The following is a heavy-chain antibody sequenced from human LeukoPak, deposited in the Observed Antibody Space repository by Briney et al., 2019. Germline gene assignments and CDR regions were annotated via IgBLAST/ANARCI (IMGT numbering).Heavy chain of an antibody. V-gene: IGHV1-69*04. J-gene: IGHJ6*02. CDR1: GGTFSSYA. Sequence: SVKVSCKASGGTFSSYAISWVRQAPGQGLEWMGRIIPILGIANYAQKFQGRVTITRDTSASTAYMELSSLRSEDTAVYYCAQISGRYGMDVWGQGTTVTVSS. D-gene: IGHD2-15*01. CDR2: IIPILGIA. CDR3: AQISGRYGMDV.